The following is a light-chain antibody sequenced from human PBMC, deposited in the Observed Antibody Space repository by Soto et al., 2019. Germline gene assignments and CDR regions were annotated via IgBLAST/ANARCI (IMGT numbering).Light chain of an antibody. CDR2: GAS. Sequence: ESVLTQSPGTLSLSPGERATLSCRASQSVSSSYLAWYQQKPGQAPRLLIYGASSRATGIPDRFSGSGSGTDFTLTISRLEPEDFAVYYCRQYGSSPYTFGQGTKLEI. CDR1: QSVSSSY. V-gene: IGKV3-20*01. J-gene: IGKJ2*01. CDR3: RQYGSSPYT.